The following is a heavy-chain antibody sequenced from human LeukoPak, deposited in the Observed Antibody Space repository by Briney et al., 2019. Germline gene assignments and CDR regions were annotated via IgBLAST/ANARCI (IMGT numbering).Heavy chain of an antibody. V-gene: IGHV3-9*03. J-gene: IGHJ6*03. CDR1: GFTFDDYA. CDR2: ISWNSGSI. CDR3: AKDFGAYYYCQYMDV. Sequence: GGSLRLSCAASGFTFDDYAMHWVRQAPGKGLEWVSGISWNSGSIGYADSVKGRFTISRDNAKNSLYLQMNSLRAEDMALYYCAKDFGAYYYCQYMDVWGKGTTVTVS. D-gene: IGHD3-10*01.